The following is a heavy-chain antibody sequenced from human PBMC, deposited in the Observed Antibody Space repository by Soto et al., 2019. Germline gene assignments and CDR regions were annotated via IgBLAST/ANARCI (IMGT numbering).Heavy chain of an antibody. D-gene: IGHD3-16*01. J-gene: IGHJ4*02. CDR2: VHQLVGT. V-gene: IGHV4-4*02. Sequence: QVRLQESGPGLVEPSGTLSLTCTVSGGSIYTDDWWTWVRQTPGKGLEWIGEVHQLVGTNYNPSLRSRVTISIDKSKNQFSLELTSVTAADRAVYYCANWGGLNFPRLYWGPGTLVAVSS. CDR1: GGSIYTDDW. CDR3: ANWGGLNFPRLY.